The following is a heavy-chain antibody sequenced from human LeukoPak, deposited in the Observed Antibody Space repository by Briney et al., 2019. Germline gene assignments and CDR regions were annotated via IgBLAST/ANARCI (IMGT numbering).Heavy chain of an antibody. CDR1: GFSFSTYA. J-gene: IGHJ4*02. V-gene: IGHV3-23*01. Sequence: GGSLRLSCAASGFSFSTYAMSWVRQAPGKGLEWVSLISGSGGSTYYADSVKGRFTISRDNSKNTLYLQMNNLRAEDTAVYFCAKDQPWGLFDSWGQGTLVTVSS. CDR3: AKDQPWGLFDS. D-gene: IGHD7-27*01. CDR2: ISGSGGST.